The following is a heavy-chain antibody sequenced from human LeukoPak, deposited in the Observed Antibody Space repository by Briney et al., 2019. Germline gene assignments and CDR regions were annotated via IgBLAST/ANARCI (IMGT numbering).Heavy chain of an antibody. Sequence: ASVKVSCKASGYTFTSYGISWVRQAPGQGLEGLGWISAYNGNTNYAQKLQGRVTMTTDTSTSTAYMELRSLRADDTAVYYCARDASGEYYYDSSGYYRLPHYFDYWGQGTLVTVSS. CDR2: ISAYNGNT. CDR1: GYTFTSYG. CDR3: ARDASGEYYYDSSGYYRLPHYFDY. V-gene: IGHV1-18*01. J-gene: IGHJ4*02. D-gene: IGHD3-22*01.